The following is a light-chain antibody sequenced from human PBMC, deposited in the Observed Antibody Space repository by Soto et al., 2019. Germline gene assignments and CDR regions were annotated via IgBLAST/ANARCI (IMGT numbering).Light chain of an antibody. CDR3: QSFDSSLDGLHVI. V-gene: IGLV1-40*01. Sequence: QSVLTQPPSVSGAPGQRGTISCTGSRSNIGAGYDVHWYQQLPETAPKVLISANTNRPSGVPDRFSGAKSGTSASLAITGLQAEDEADYYWQSFDSSLDGLHVIFGGGTHLTVL. J-gene: IGLJ2*01. CDR1: RSNIGAGYD. CDR2: ANT.